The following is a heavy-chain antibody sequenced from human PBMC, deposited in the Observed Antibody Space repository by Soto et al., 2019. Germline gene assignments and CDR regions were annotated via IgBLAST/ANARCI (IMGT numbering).Heavy chain of an antibody. CDR3: AKDWGERDTRFDG. D-gene: IGHD1-1*01. CDR2: ISSLGLST. J-gene: IGHJ5*02. CDR1: GFSFYAFG. V-gene: IGHV3-11*01. Sequence: VQLVQSGGGLVKPGGSLRLSCAASGFSFYAFGMTWVRQSPGKGLEWISYISSLGLSTYYAASVKGRFIVSRDDDTNTLYLKMNSLTAEDTDVYFCAKDWGERDTRFDGWGQGTLVTVSS.